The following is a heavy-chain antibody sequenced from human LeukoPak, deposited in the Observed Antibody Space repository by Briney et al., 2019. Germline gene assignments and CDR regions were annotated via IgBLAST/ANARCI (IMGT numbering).Heavy chain of an antibody. Sequence: GGSLRLSCAASGFTFSSYWMNWVRQAPGKGLEWVSSISSSSNYIYYADSVKGRFTISRDNAKNSLYLQMNSLRAEDTAVYYCARAPYGDYFDYWGQGTLVTVSS. CDR3: ARAPYGDYFDY. V-gene: IGHV3-21*01. D-gene: IGHD4-17*01. J-gene: IGHJ4*02. CDR1: GFTFSSYW. CDR2: ISSSSNYI.